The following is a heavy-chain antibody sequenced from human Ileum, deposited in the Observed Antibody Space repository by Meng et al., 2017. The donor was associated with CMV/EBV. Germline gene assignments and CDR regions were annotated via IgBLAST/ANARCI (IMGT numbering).Heavy chain of an antibody. Sequence: QVQLKQWGAGLLKPPETLSLTCTVYGGSFSVYYWNWIRQPPGRGLEWIGEINHSESTNYKPSLKSRVTISGDTSKNHFSLNLTSVTAADTAVYNCAKLCSGSACNWLSPWGLGTLVTVSS. CDR3: AKLCSGSACNWLSP. D-gene: IGHD1-26*01. V-gene: IGHV4-34*01. J-gene: IGHJ5*02. CDR2: INHSEST. CDR1: GGSFSVYY.